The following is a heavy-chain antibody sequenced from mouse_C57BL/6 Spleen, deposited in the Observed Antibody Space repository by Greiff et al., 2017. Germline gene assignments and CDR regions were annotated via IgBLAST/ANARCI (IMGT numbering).Heavy chain of an antibody. V-gene: IGHV7-1*01. CDR3: ARAFYDYGAMDY. J-gene: IGHJ4*01. D-gene: IGHD2-10*01. Sequence: DVKLVESGGGLVQSGRSLRLSCATSGFTFSDFYMEWVRQAPGKGLEWIAASRNKANDYTTEYSASVKGRFIVSRDTSQSILYLQMNALRAEDTAIYYCARAFYDYGAMDYWGQGTSVTVSS. CDR2: SRNKANDYTT. CDR1: GFTFSDFY.